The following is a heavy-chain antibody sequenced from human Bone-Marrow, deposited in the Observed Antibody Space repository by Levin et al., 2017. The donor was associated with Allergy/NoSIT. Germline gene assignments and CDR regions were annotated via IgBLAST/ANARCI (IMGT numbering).Heavy chain of an antibody. CDR2: IYHSGNT. Sequence: SETLSLTCAVSGYSISNGYYWGWIRQPPGMGLEWIGSIYHSGNTYYNPSLKSRFTISLDTSKNQLSLKTTSVIAADTAVYYCARVHWPVAGTGWFDPWGQGTLVTVSS. V-gene: IGHV4-38-2*01. J-gene: IGHJ5*02. CDR3: ARVHWPVAGTGWFDP. CDR1: GYSISNGYY. D-gene: IGHD6-19*01.